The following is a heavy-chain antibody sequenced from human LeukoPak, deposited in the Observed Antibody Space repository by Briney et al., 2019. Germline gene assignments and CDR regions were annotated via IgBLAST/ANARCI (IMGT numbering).Heavy chain of an antibody. J-gene: IGHJ5*02. CDR1: GGSISSYY. V-gene: IGHV4-4*09. Sequence: SETLSLTCTVSGGSISSYYWSWIRQPPGKGLEWIGYIYTSGSTNYNPSLKSRVTISVDTSKNQFSLKLSSVTAADTAVYYCARRVVWFDPWGQGTLSPSPQ. CDR2: IYTSGST. CDR3: ARRVVWFDP.